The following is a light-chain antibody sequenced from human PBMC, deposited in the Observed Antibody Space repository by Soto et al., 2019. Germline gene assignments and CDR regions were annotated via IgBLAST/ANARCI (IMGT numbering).Light chain of an antibody. CDR1: QSISSW. V-gene: IGKV1-5*01. CDR3: QQYNKRT. Sequence: DIQMTHVPAALSASIGDRVTITCRASQSISSWLAWYQQKPGKAPKLLIYDASSLESGVPSRFSGSGSGTEFTLTISSLQPDDFATYYCQQYNKRTFGQGTRLEIK. J-gene: IGKJ5*01. CDR2: DAS.